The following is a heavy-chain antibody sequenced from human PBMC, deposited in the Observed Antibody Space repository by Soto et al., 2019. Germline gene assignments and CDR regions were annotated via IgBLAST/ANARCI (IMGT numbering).Heavy chain of an antibody. CDR1: GFTCSSYD. CDR3: AKETATGGGAFDI. D-gene: IGHD2-8*02. V-gene: IGHV3-23*01. CDR2: ILVGGST. Sequence: PAGSLRLSCAASGFTCSSYDMSWVRQAPGKGLEWVSTILVGGSTHYEDSVKGRFTISRDGSKNTVYLQMNSLTAGDTAAFYCAKETATGGGAFDICGQRTMVTVSS. J-gene: IGHJ3*02.